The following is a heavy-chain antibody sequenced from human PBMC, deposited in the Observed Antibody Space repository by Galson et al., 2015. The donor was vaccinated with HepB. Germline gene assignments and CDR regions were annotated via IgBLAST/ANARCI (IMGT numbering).Heavy chain of an antibody. Sequence: SVKVSCKVSGYTLTELSMHWVRQAPGKGLEWMGGFDPEDGETIYAQKFQGRVTMTEDTSTDTAYMELSSLRSEDTAVYYCATPLQTYYYGSGSYYDFDYWGQGTLVTVSS. D-gene: IGHD3-10*01. J-gene: IGHJ4*02. CDR3: ATPLQTYYYGSGSYYDFDY. CDR2: FDPEDGET. V-gene: IGHV1-24*01. CDR1: GYTLTELS.